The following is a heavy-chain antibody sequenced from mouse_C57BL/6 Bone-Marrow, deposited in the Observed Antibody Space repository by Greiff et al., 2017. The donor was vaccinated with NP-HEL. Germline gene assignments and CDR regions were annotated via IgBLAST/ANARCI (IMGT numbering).Heavy chain of an antibody. J-gene: IGHJ4*01. V-gene: IGHV6-6*01. CDR1: GFTFSDAW. CDR3: IYGNF. D-gene: IGHD2-1*01. Sequence: EVKRQESGGGLVQPGGSMKLSCAASGFTFSDAWMDWVRQSPEKGLEWVAEIRNKANNHATYYAESVKGRFTISRDESKSSVSQEKTRLRAEETSIYYYIYGNFWGQGTSVTVSS. CDR2: IRNKANNHAT.